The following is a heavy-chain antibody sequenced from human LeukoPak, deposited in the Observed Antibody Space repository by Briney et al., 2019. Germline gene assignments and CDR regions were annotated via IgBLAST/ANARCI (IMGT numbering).Heavy chain of an antibody. CDR3: ARSPHILTGENFDF. D-gene: IGHD3-9*01. J-gene: IGHJ4*02. Sequence: ASVKVSCKAFGYTFTSNYIHWVRQAPGQGLEWMGWINVNSGGTNYAQKFYARVTMTRDTSISTAYMELSRLRSDDTAVFYCARSPHILTGENFDFWGQGTLVTVSS. CDR1: GYTFTSNY. V-gene: IGHV1-2*02. CDR2: INVNSGGT.